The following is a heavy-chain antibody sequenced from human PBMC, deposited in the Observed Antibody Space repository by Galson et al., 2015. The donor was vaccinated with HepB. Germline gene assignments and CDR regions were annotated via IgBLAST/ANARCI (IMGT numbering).Heavy chain of an antibody. D-gene: IGHD3-9*01. J-gene: IGHJ4*02. CDR1: GFTFSSYG. Sequence: SLRLSCAASGFTFSSYGMHWVRQAPGKGLEWVAIISYDGKNEYYPDSVKGRFTISRDNSRNTLYLQMNSLRAEDTAVYYCAKSLRIQRFFDWISGLDYWGQGTLVTVSS. V-gene: IGHV3-30*18. CDR3: AKSLRIQRFFDWISGLDY. CDR2: ISYDGKNE.